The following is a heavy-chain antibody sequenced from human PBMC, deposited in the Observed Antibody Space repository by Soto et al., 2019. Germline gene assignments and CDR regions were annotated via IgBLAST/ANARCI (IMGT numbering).Heavy chain of an antibody. CDR3: ARGIGYYYWDDF. V-gene: IGHV1-3*05. CDR2: INAGNGKT. Sequence: QVQLVQSGAEEKKPGASVKVSCKASGYTFTSYVLHWVRQAPEQRLVWMGWINAGNGKTKYSQKFQGRVTITRDTSASTASMEVSSLRSEDTAVYYWARGIGYYYWDDFWGQGTLVTVSS. D-gene: IGHD3-22*01. J-gene: IGHJ4*02. CDR1: GYTFTSYV.